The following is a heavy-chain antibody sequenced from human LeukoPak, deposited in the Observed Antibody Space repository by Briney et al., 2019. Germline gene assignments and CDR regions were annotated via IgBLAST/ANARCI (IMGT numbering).Heavy chain of an antibody. CDR2: IRSKAYTNAT. CDR3: TRHDGDPTFDY. J-gene: IGHJ4*02. V-gene: IGHV3-73*01. Sequence: GGSLRLSCAASGFTFSGSAMHWVRQASGKGLEWVGRIRSKAYTNATAYAASVKGRFAISRDDSMNTAYLQMNSLKTEDTAVYYCTRHDGDPTFDYWGQGTLVTVSS. D-gene: IGHD4-17*01. CDR1: GFTFSGSA.